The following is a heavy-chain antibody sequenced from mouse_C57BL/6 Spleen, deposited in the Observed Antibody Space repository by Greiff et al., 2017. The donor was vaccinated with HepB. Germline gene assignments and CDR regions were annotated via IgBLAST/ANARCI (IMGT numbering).Heavy chain of an antibody. D-gene: IGHD2-4*01. V-gene: IGHV1-39*01. CDR1: GYSFTDYN. Sequence: VQLKESGPELVKPGASVKISCKASGYSFTDYNMNWVKQSNGKSLEWIGVINPNYGTTSYNQKFKGKATLTVDQSSSTAYMQLNSLTSEDSAVYYCARSGDYDRGYAMDYWGQGTSVTVSS. CDR3: ARSGDYDRGYAMDY. CDR2: INPNYGTT. J-gene: IGHJ4*01.